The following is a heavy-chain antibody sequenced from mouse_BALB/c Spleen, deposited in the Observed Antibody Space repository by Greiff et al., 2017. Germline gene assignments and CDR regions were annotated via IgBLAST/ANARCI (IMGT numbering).Heavy chain of an antibody. J-gene: IGHJ1*01. Sequence: EVKLMESGGGLVKPGGSLKLSCAASGFTFSSYAMSWVRQSPEKRLEWVAEISSGGSYTYYPDTVTGRFTISRDNAKNTLYLEMSSLRSEDTAMYYCARDRGFTSYWYFDVWGAGTTVTVSS. V-gene: IGHV5-9-4*01. CDR1: GFTFSSYA. D-gene: IGHD3-1*01. CDR3: ARDRGFTSYWYFDV. CDR2: ISSGGSYT.